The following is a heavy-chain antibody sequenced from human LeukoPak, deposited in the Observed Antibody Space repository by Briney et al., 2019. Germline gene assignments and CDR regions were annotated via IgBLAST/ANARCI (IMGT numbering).Heavy chain of an antibody. CDR1: GGTFSSYA. Sequence: ASVKVSCKASGGTFSSYAISWVRQAPGQGLEWMGWINPNSGGTNYAQKFQGRVTMTRDTSISTAYMELSRLRSDDTAVYYCARSESRYLGYCSSTSCFDYWGQGTLVTVSS. CDR3: ARSESRYLGYCSSTSCFDY. J-gene: IGHJ4*02. V-gene: IGHV1-2*02. D-gene: IGHD2-2*01. CDR2: INPNSGGT.